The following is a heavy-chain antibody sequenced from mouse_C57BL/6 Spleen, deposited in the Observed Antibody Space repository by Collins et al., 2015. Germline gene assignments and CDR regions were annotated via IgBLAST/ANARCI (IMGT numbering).Heavy chain of an antibody. Sequence: QVQLQQPGAELVKPGASVKLSCKASGYTFTSYWMHWVKQRPGQGLEWIGMIHPNSGSTNYNEKFKSKATLTVDKSSSTAYMRLSSLTSEDSAVYYCAREGYGNYVTFAYWGQGTLVTVSA. CDR3: AREGYGNYVTFAY. J-gene: IGHJ3*01. CDR2: IHPNSGST. V-gene: IGHV1-64*01. D-gene: IGHD2-1*01. CDR1: GYTFTSYW.